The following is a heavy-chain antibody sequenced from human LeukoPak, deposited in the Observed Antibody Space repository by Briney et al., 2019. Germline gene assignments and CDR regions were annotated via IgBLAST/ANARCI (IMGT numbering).Heavy chain of an antibody. CDR1: GFTLNKYW. CDR3: ARDAYTTTSNWLDH. CDR2: ITGDGSDI. D-gene: IGHD4-17*01. Sequence: GGSLRLSCEASGFTLNKYWMHWVRQAPGKGLVWVSRITGDGSDIAYADSVKGRFTVSRDDAKNTLFPQMTSLRVEDTAIYYCARDAYTTTSNWLDHWGQGTLVTVSS. V-gene: IGHV3-74*01. J-gene: IGHJ5*02.